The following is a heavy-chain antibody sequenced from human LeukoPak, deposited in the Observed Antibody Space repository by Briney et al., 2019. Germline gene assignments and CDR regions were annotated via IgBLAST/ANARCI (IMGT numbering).Heavy chain of an antibody. Sequence: ASVKVSCKASGYTFTGYYMHWVRQAPGQGLEWMGRINPNSGGTNYAQKFQGRVTMTRDTSISTAYMELSRLRSDDTAVYYCATPRGSYKSFDYWGQGTLATVSS. J-gene: IGHJ4*02. D-gene: IGHD1-26*01. CDR2: INPNSGGT. CDR1: GYTFTGYY. V-gene: IGHV1-2*06. CDR3: ATPRGSYKSFDY.